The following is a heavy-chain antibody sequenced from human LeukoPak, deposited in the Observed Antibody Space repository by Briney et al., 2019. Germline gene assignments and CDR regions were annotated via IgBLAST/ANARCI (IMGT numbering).Heavy chain of an antibody. D-gene: IGHD4-11*01. V-gene: IGHV1-2*02. CDR1: GYTFTGYY. CDR3: ARDRNSNYGLYYYYYGMDV. Sequence: GASVKVSCKASGYTFTGYYMHWVRQAPGQGLEWMGWINPNSGGTNYAQKFQGRVTMTRDTSISTAYMELSRLRSDDTAVYYCARDRNSNYGLYYYYYGMDVWGQGTTVIVSS. CDR2: INPNSGGT. J-gene: IGHJ6*02.